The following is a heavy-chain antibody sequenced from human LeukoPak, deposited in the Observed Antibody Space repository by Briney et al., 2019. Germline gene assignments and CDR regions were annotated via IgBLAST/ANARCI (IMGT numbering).Heavy chain of an antibody. CDR1: GYTFTSYG. D-gene: IGHD3-10*01. V-gene: IGHV1-18*01. Sequence: ASVTVSCKASGYTFTSYGISWVRQAPGQGLEWMGWISAYNGNTNYAQKLQGRVTMTTDTSTSTAYMELRSLRSDATAVYYCARDVASNDGSGSYSYYYYGMDVWGQGTTVTVSS. CDR3: ARDVASNDGSGSYSYYYYGMDV. J-gene: IGHJ6*02. CDR2: ISAYNGNT.